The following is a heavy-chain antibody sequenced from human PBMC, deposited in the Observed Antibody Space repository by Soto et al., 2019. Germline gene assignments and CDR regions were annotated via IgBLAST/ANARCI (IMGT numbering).Heavy chain of an antibody. D-gene: IGHD4-17*01. CDR2: VYYRGRS. CDR1: GGSVTNSSYY. J-gene: IGHJ4*02. V-gene: IGHV4-39*01. Sequence: SETLSLTCTVSGGSVTNSSYYWGWIRQSPGKGLEWIGSVYYRGRSYSKSSVKSRVTISFDTSKNQFSLNFNSVTASDTALYYCVSQRTTVLTQAYFDYWGPGALVTVSS. CDR3: VSQRTTVLTQAYFDY.